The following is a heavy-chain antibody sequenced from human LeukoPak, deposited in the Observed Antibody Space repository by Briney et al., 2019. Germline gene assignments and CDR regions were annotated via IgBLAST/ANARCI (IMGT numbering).Heavy chain of an antibody. Sequence: GGSLRLSCAASGFTFSSYEMNWVRQAPGKGLEWVSYISSSGSTIYYADSVKGRFTISRDNAKNSLYLQMNSLRAEDTAVYYCARGEGPYGSGSYGNRDYWGQGALVTVSS. V-gene: IGHV3-48*03. CDR2: ISSSGSTI. CDR1: GFTFSSYE. CDR3: ARGEGPYGSGSYGNRDY. J-gene: IGHJ4*02. D-gene: IGHD3-10*01.